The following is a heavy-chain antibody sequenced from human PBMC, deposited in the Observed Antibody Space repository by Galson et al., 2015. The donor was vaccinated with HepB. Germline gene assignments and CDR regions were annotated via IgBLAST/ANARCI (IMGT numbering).Heavy chain of an antibody. J-gene: IGHJ4*02. CDR2: ISYDGSNK. CDR3: ARDWCSSTSCYTGGFDY. CDR1: GFTFSSYA. D-gene: IGHD2-2*02. Sequence: SLRLSCAASGFTFSSYAMHWVRQAPGKGLEWVAVISYDGSNKYYADSVKGRFTISRDNSKNTLYLQMNSLRAEDTAVYYCARDWCSSTSCYTGGFDYWGQGTLVTVSS. V-gene: IGHV3-30-3*01.